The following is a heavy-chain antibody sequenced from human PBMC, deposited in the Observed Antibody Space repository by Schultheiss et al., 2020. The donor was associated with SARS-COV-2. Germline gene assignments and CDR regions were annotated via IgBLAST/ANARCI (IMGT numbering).Heavy chain of an antibody. V-gene: IGHV4-59*01. D-gene: IGHD3-3*01. CDR3: ARSLTSGFDY. CDR2: IYYSGST. CDR1: GGSFSGYY. J-gene: IGHJ4*02. Sequence: SETLSLTCAVYGGSFSGYYWSWIRQPPGKGLEWIGYIYYSGSTNYNPSLKSRVTISVDTSKNQFSLKLSSVTAADTAVYYCARSLTSGFDYWGQGTLVTVSS.